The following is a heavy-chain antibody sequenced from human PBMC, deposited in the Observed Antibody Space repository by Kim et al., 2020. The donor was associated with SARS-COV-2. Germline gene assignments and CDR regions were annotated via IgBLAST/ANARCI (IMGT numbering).Heavy chain of an antibody. J-gene: IGHJ6*02. D-gene: IGHD6-13*01. CDR2: IYYSGST. CDR1: GGSISSGGYY. Sequence: SETLSLTCTVSGGSISSGGYYWSWIRQHPGKGLEWIGYIYYSGSTYYNPSLKSRVTISVDTSKNQFSLKLSSVTAADTAVYYCARGDSSSWYYPDYYYYYGMDVWGQGTTVTVSS. V-gene: IGHV4-31*03. CDR3: ARGDSSSWYYPDYYYYYGMDV.